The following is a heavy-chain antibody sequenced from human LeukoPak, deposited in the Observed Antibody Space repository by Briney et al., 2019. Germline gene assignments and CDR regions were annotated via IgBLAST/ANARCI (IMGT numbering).Heavy chain of an antibody. D-gene: IGHD6-19*01. J-gene: IGHJ5*02. CDR1: GGSISSTNW. V-gene: IGHV4-4*02. Sequence: SETLSLTCAVSGGSISSTNWWSWVRQPPGKGLEWIGEIYHSGSTNYNPSLKGRVTISVDKSKNQFSLKLSSVTAADTAVYYCARVYSSGTNWFDPWGQGTLVTVSS. CDR2: IYHSGST. CDR3: ARVYSSGTNWFDP.